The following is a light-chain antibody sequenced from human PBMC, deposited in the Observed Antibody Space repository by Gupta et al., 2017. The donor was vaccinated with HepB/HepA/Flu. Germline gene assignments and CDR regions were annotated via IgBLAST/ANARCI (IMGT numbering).Light chain of an antibody. CDR2: KAS. V-gene: IGKV1-5*03. CDR1: QSISNW. CDR3: QQHNSSSWT. J-gene: IGKJ1*01. Sequence: DIQMTQSPSTLSASVGDRVTITCRASQSISNWLAWYQQKPGKAPNLLIYKASSVESGVPSRFSGSGSGTEFTLTISSLQPDDFASYYCQQHNSSSWTFGQGTKVEIK.